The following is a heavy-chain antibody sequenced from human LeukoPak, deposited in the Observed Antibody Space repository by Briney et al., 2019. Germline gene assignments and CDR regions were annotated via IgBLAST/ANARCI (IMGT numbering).Heavy chain of an antibody. V-gene: IGHV4-59*01. CDR1: GGSMNNYY. D-gene: IGHD6-19*01. J-gene: IGHJ5*02. CDR3: ARGGWYSDL. CDR2: IYYSGST. Sequence: SETLSLTCIVSGGSMNNYYWSWIRQTPGEGLEWTGWIYYSGSTNYNPSFKSRVIISIDTSKNQFSLTLTSVTPADTAVYYCARGGWYSDLWGQGSLVSVSS.